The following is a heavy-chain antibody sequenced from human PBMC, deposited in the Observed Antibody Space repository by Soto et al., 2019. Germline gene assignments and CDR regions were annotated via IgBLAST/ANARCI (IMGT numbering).Heavy chain of an antibody. D-gene: IGHD3-3*01. CDR3: TTDRPYGANPAPVFWY. CDR1: GFSFSNAW. CDR2: IKRKTDGGTT. V-gene: IGHV3-15*07. Sequence: EVQLVESGGGLVKPGGSLRLSCEASGFSFSNAWMTWVRQAPGKGLEWVGRIKRKTDGGTTDYAAPVKGRFTISRDDSKNTWYLQTLSSKPAHPAVYSCTTDRPYGANPAPVFWYGGQGTLFTVPS. J-gene: IGHJ4*02.